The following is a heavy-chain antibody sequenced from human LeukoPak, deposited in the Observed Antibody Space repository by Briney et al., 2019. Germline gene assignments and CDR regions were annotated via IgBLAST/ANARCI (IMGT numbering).Heavy chain of an antibody. V-gene: IGHV1-18*01. J-gene: IGHJ6*03. D-gene: IGHD3-3*02. Sequence: GASVKVSCKASGYSFTKYGISWVRQAPGQGLEWMGGISIYYGDTNYEQKFQGRVTMTTDTSTSTAYMELRSLRSDDTAVYYCAREEGSIFGVGGYYYFYMDVWGKGTTVTVSS. CDR2: ISIYYGDT. CDR1: GYSFTKYG. CDR3: AREEGSIFGVGGYYYFYMDV.